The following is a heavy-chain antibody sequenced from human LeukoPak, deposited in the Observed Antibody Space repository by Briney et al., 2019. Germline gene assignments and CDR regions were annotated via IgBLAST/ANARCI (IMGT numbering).Heavy chain of an antibody. CDR2: ISWNSGSI. CDR3: ARDLGGYSYGHGGDY. V-gene: IGHV3-9*01. D-gene: IGHD5-18*01. CDR1: GFTFDDYA. Sequence: GGSLRLSCAASGFTFDDYAMHWVRQAPGKGLEWVSGISWNSGSIGYADSVKGRFTISRDNAKNSLYLQMNSLRAEDTAVYYCARDLGGYSYGHGGDYWGQGTLVTVSS. J-gene: IGHJ4*02.